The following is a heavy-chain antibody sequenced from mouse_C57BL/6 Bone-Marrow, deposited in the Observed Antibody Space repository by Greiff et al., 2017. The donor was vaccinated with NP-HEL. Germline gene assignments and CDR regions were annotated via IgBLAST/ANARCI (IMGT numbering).Heavy chain of an antibody. D-gene: IGHD1-1*01. J-gene: IGHJ3*01. CDR3: ASHYGSSPFAY. Sequence: EVQGVESGGDLVKPGGSLKLSCAASGFTFSSYGMSWVRQTPDKRLEWVATISSGGSYTYYPDSVKGRFTISRDNAKNTLYLQMSSLKSEGTAMYYCASHYGSSPFAYWGQGTLVTVSA. CDR1: GFTFSSYG. V-gene: IGHV5-6*01. CDR2: ISSGGSYT.